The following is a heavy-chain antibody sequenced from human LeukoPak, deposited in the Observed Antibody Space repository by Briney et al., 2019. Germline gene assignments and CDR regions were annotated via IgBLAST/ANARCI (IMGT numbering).Heavy chain of an antibody. CDR3: ARHDNYPGFGRGFDP. CDR1: GDSMSGYY. D-gene: IGHD1-14*01. J-gene: IGHJ5*02. V-gene: IGHV4-59*08. Sequence: PSETLSLTCSVSGDSMSGYYWSWIRQPPGKGLEWIGYMYYSGTTSYNPSLKSRVTLSTDTSKNHFSLKLYSVTAADTAVYYCARHDNYPGFGRGFDPWGQGSLVTVTS. CDR2: MYYSGTT.